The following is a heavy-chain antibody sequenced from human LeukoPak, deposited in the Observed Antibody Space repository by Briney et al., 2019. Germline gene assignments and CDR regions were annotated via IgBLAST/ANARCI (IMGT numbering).Heavy chain of an antibody. J-gene: IGHJ5*02. CDR3: ARNNRYCSGGSCYFRWFDP. CDR1: GYTFTSYY. Sequence: GASVTVSCKASGYTFTSYYMHWVRQAPGQGLEWMGIINPSGGSTSYAQKFQGRVTMTRDTSTSTVYMELSSLRSEDTAVYYCARNNRYCSGGSCYFRWFDPWGQGTLVTVSS. V-gene: IGHV1-46*01. CDR2: INPSGGST. D-gene: IGHD2-15*01.